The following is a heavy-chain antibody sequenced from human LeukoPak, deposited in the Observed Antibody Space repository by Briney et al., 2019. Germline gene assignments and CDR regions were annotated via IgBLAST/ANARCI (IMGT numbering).Heavy chain of an antibody. D-gene: IGHD6-13*01. CDR3: ARDHGIAAAGHFDY. Sequence: GASVKVSCKASGYTFTDYYMHWVRQAPGQGLEWMGWINPNSGGTKYAQKFQGRVTMTRDTSISTAYMELSRLRSEDTAVYYCARDHGIAAAGHFDYWGQGTLVTVSS. CDR1: GYTFTDYY. J-gene: IGHJ4*02. V-gene: IGHV1-2*02. CDR2: INPNSGGT.